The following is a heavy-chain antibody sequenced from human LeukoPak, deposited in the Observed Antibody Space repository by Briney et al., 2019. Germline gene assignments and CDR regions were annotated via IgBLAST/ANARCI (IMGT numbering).Heavy chain of an antibody. D-gene: IGHD5-24*01. J-gene: IGHJ4*02. CDR2: FYYSGST. Sequence: SETLSLTCTVSGGSITSHHWSWIRQTPGKGLEWIGYFYYSGSTNYNPSLESRVTMSVDTSRTHLYLNLSSVTAADTAMYYCARSGGRDDYNFGYWGPGTLVIVSS. V-gene: IGHV4-59*08. CDR1: GGSITSHH. CDR3: ARSGGRDDYNFGY.